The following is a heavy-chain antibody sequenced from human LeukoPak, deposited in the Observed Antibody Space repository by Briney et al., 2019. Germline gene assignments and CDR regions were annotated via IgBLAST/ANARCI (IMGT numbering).Heavy chain of an antibody. Sequence: ASVKVSCTASGYTFTSYDINWVRQATGQGLEWTGWMNPNSGNTGYAQKFQGRVTMTRNTSISTAYMELSSLRSEDTAVYYCARNWGQWLLSNWFDPWGQGTLVTVSS. CDR2: MNPNSGNT. V-gene: IGHV1-8*01. CDR3: ARNWGQWLLSNWFDP. D-gene: IGHD5-12*01. CDR1: GYTFTSYD. J-gene: IGHJ5*02.